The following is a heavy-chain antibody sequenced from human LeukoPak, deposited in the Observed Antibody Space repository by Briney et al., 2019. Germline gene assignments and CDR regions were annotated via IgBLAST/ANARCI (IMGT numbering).Heavy chain of an antibody. CDR1: GGSISSYC. D-gene: IGHD4-17*01. CDR3: AKDPTGGTTVTTEDY. J-gene: IGHJ4*02. Sequence: SETLSLTCTVSGGSISSYCWSWIRQPPGKGLEWIGRIYTSGSTNYNPSLKTRVTMSVDTSKNQFSLKLSSVTAADTAVYYCAKDPTGGTTVTTEDYWGQGTLVTVSS. CDR2: IYTSGST. V-gene: IGHV4-4*07.